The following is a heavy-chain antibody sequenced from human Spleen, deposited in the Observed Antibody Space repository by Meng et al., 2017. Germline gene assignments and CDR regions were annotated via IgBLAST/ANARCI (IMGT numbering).Heavy chain of an antibody. CDR1: EHTFIHAH. CDR2: IIPSSGDA. D-gene: IGHD1-7*01. J-gene: IGHJ4*02. CDR3: ARDGGNYDFDY. V-gene: IGHV1-2*06. Sequence: QLVAVGTGFMEPGTWVKLSRTAFEHTFIHAHVHCVRQAPGKGLEGMGRIIPSSGDATSAQKFLGRVTLTWDTSISTAYMELSSLRSDDTAIYYCARDGGNYDFDYWGQGTLVTVSS.